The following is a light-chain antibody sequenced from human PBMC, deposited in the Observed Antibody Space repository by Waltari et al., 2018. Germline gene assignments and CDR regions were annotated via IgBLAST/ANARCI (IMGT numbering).Light chain of an antibody. V-gene: IGLV1-40*01. CDR1: SSNTGAGYD. CDR3: QSYDSSLSGSRV. CDR2: GNS. Sequence: QSVLTQPPSVSRAPGPRVPISCPGSSSNTGAGYDVHWYQQLPGTAPKLLIYGNSNRPSGVPDRFSGSKSGTSASLAITGLQAEDEADYYCQSYDSSLSGSRVFGGGTKLTVL. J-gene: IGLJ2*01.